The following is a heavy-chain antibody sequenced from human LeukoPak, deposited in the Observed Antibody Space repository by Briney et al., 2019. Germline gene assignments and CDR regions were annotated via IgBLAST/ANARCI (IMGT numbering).Heavy chain of an antibody. CDR2: ISSSSSYI. V-gene: IGHV3-21*01. J-gene: IGHJ4*02. CDR1: AFTFSSYS. Sequence: GGSLRLSCAASAFTFSSYSMNRVRQAPGKGLEWVSSISSSSSYIYYADSVKGRFTISRDNAKNSLYLQMNSLRAEDTAVYYCARVYGFGELLNPLHYWGQGTLVTVSS. D-gene: IGHD3-10*01. CDR3: ARVYGFGELLNPLHY.